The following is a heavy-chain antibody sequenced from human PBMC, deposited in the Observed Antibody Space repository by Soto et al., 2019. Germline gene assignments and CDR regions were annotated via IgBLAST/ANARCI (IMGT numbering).Heavy chain of an antibody. CDR1: GYSFTSYL. D-gene: IGHD3-3*01. J-gene: IGHJ6*02. CDR3: ARDRYSYYDFWSGSLPYYYYGMDV. V-gene: IGHV5-51*01. Sequence: PGESLKISCKGSGYSFTSYLIGWVRQMPGKGLEWMGIIYPGDSDTRYSPSFQGQVTISADKSISTAYLQMNSLRAEDTAVYYCARDRYSYYDFWSGSLPYYYYGMDVWGQGTTVTVSS. CDR2: IYPGDSDT.